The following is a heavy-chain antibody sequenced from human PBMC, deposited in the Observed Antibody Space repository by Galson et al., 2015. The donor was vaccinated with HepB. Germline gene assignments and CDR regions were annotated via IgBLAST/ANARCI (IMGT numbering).Heavy chain of an antibody. D-gene: IGHD5-12*01. CDR2: ISSDSTTI. CDR1: GFRLTDYA. V-gene: IGHV3-48*01. Sequence: SLRLSCAASGFRLTDYAMNWVRRAPGKGLEWAAYISSDSTTIHYADSVKGRFTISRGNAKNSVFLQMNSLRGEDTAVYYCVRDRGSGFGGNDVPSFDYWGRGSLVTVSP. J-gene: IGHJ4*02. CDR3: VRDRGSGFGGNDVPSFDY.